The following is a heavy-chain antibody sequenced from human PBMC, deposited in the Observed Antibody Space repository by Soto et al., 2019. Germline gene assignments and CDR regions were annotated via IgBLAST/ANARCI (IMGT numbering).Heavy chain of an antibody. D-gene: IGHD6-13*01. CDR3: ARLASADN. Sequence: DVQLVESGGTLVQPGGSLKLSCAVSGFTFSDSAIHWVRQASGKGLEWVGRIRSKPNNYATSYTASVKGRFTISRDDSKNTAYLQMNSLKSEDAGMYFCARLASADNWGQGTLVTVSS. CDR1: GFTFSDSA. CDR2: IRSKPNNYAT. J-gene: IGHJ4*02. V-gene: IGHV3-73*01.